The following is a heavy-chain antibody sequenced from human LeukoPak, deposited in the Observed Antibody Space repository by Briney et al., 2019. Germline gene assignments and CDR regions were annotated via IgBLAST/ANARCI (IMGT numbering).Heavy chain of an antibody. V-gene: IGHV4-59*01. CDR3: ARTVSGYYFNA. J-gene: IGHJ5*02. CDR2: VAYSGST. D-gene: IGHD5-12*01. Sequence: SETLSLTCTVSGVSTNSYYWSWIRQSPGKGLEWIGYVAYSGSTNYNPSHKSRVTISLDTSKNQFSLKLSSVTAADTAVYYCARTVSGYYFNAWGPGTLVTVSS. CDR1: GVSTNSYY.